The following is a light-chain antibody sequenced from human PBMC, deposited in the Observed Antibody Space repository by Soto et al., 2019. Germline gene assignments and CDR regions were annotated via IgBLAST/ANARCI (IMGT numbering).Light chain of an antibody. J-gene: IGKJ1*01. CDR3: QQHGSSPWT. CDR1: QSVSSSH. Sequence: EIVMSHSPATLAVSPCERATLSFSASQSVSSSHLAWYQHKPGQAPRLLIYGASIRATGIPDRFSGSGSGTDFTLTISRLEPEDFAVYFCQQHGSSPWTFGQGTKVDNK. V-gene: IGKV3-20*01. CDR2: GAS.